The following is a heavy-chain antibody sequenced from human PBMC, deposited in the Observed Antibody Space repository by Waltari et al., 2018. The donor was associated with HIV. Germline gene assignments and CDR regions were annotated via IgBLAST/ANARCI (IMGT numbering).Heavy chain of an antibody. CDR3: ARDSVPSFDYGDYYYYGTDV. J-gene: IGHJ6*01. D-gene: IGHD4-17*01. CDR2: INHSGSS. V-gene: IGHV4-34*01. CDR1: GGSFSGYY. Sequence: QVQLQQWGAGLLRPSETLSLTCAVYGGSFSGYYWSWIRQAPGKGLEWIGEINHSGSSNCNPSLKSRVTISVDTSKNQFSLRVRSVTAADTAVYYCARDSVPSFDYGDYYYYGTDVWSRGTTVTVSS.